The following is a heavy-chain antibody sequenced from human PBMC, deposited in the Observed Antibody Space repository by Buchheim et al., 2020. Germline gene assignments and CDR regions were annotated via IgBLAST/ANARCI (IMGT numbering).Heavy chain of an antibody. CDR3: ARDREIEYSSSSGFYYYGMDV. CDR1: GYTFTGYY. D-gene: IGHD6-6*01. V-gene: IGHV1-2*04. J-gene: IGHJ6*02. CDR2: INPNSGGT. Sequence: QVQLVQSGAEVKKPGASVKVSCKASGYTFTGYYMHWVRQAPGQGLEWMGWINPNSGGTNYAQKFQGWVTMTRDTSISTAYMELSRLRSADTAVYYCARDREIEYSSSSGFYYYGMDVWGQGTT.